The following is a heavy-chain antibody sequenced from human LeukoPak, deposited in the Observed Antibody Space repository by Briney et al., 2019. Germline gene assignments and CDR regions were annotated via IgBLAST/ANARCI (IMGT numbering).Heavy chain of an antibody. CDR1: GGSISSSSYY. J-gene: IGHJ5*02. CDR3: ARGNRITMVRGVTTNWFDP. V-gene: IGHV4-39*07. CDR2: IYYSGST. Sequence: SETLSLTCTVSGGSISSSSYYWGWIRQPPGKGLEWIGSIYYSGSTYYNPSLKSRVTISVDTSTNQSSLKLSSVTAADTAVYYCARGNRITMVRGVTTNWFDPWGQGTLVTVSS. D-gene: IGHD3-10*01.